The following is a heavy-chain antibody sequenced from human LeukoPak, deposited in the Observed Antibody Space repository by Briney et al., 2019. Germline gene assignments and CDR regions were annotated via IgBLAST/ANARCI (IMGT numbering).Heavy chain of an antibody. CDR2: IGISSGNT. D-gene: IGHD5-24*01. CDR1: GFRFSDYS. V-gene: IGHV3-48*01. Sequence: GGSLRLSCAASGFRFSDYSMNWVRQAPGKGLEWISYIGISSGNTKYADSVKGRFTISGDKARNSLYLQMNSLRVDDTAVYYCARDYKYAFDNWGQGTLVTVSS. J-gene: IGHJ4*02. CDR3: ARDYKYAFDN.